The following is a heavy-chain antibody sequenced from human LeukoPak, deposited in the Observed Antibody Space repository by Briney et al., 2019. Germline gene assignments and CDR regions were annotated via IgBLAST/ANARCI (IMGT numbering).Heavy chain of an antibody. Sequence: GGSLRLSCAASGFTVSSNYMSWVRQAPGKGLEWVSVIYSGGSTYYADSVKGRFTISRDNSKNTLYLQMNSLRAEDTAVYYCARERPNYYDSSPYYSDYWGQGTLVTVSS. CDR3: ARERPNYYDSSPYYSDY. CDR2: IYSGGST. D-gene: IGHD3-22*01. J-gene: IGHJ4*02. CDR1: GFTVSSNY. V-gene: IGHV3-53*01.